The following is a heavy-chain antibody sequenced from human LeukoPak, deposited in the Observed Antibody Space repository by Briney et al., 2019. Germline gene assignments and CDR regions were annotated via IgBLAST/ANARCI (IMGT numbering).Heavy chain of an antibody. J-gene: IGHJ5*02. CDR1: GFTFSTYA. D-gene: IGHD3-10*01. CDR3: ARDIRGSGNYGWFDP. CDR2: ITGSGDST. V-gene: IGHV3-23*01. Sequence: GGSLRLSCAASGFTFSTYAMGWVRQAPGKGLEWVSTITGSGDSTYYADSVKGRFTISRDNSKNTLYLQMNSLRAEDTAIYSCARDIRGSGNYGWFDPWGQGTLVTVSS.